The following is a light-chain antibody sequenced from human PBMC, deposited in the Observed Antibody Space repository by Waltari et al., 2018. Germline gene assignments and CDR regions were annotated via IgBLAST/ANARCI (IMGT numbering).Light chain of an antibody. J-gene: IGLJ1*01. V-gene: IGLV2-8*01. Sequence: QSALTQPPSASGSPGQSVTISCTGTSTDVGGYKYVTWYQHHPGKAPKVMIYEVSKRPSGVPDRFSGSKSGNTASLTVSGLQAEDEADYYCSSYAGSTYVFGTGTKVTVL. CDR2: EVS. CDR1: STDVGGYKY. CDR3: SSYAGSTYV.